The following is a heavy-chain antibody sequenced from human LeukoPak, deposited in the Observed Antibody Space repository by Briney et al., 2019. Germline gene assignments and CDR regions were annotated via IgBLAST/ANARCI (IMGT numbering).Heavy chain of an antibody. D-gene: IGHD6-13*01. V-gene: IGHV3-21*01. CDR3: AAGSAAAGTLPFDY. CDR2: ISSSSSYI. J-gene: IGHJ4*02. CDR1: GFTFSSYS. Sequence: GGSLRLSCAASGFTFSSYSMNWVRQAPGKGLEWVSSISSSSSYIYYADSVKGRFTISRDNAKNSLYLQMNSLRAEDTAVYYCAAGSAAAGTLPFDYWGQGTLVTVSS.